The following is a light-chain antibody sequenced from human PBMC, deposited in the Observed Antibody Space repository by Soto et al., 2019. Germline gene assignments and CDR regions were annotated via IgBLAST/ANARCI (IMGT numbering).Light chain of an antibody. J-gene: IGKJ5*01. Sequence: EIVLTQSPATLSLSPGERATLSCRASQSVSSYLAWYQQKPGQAPRLLIYGASTRATGIPARFSGSGSGTEFTLTISSLQSDDSAVYYCQQYDNWPPITFGQGTRLEIK. V-gene: IGKV3-15*01. CDR2: GAS. CDR1: QSVSSY. CDR3: QQYDNWPPIT.